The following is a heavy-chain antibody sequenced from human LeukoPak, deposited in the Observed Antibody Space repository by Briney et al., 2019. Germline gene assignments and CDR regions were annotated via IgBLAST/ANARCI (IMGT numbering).Heavy chain of an antibody. Sequence: SETLSLTCTVSGGSINGYYWTWIRQPPGEGLDWIGHIYYSGSTKYNPSLKSRVTISVDTSKNQFSLKLSSVTAADTAVYYCARRYCYGGSCYSAHDYWGQGTLVTVSS. J-gene: IGHJ4*02. V-gene: IGHV4-59*08. CDR3: ARRYCYGGSCYSAHDY. CDR1: GGSINGYY. CDR2: IYYSGST. D-gene: IGHD2-15*01.